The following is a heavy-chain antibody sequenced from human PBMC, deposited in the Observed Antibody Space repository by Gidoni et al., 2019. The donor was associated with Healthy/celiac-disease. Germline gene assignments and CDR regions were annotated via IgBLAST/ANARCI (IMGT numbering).Heavy chain of an antibody. J-gene: IGHJ3*02. D-gene: IGHD2-15*01. CDR1: GFPFDDYT. Sequence: EVPLVESGGVVVQSGGSLRLPCAASGFPFDDYTMHWVRQAPGKGLGWVSRISWEGGSTYYADSVKGRFTISRDNSKNSLYLQMNSLRTEDTALYYCAKEAATHDAFDIWGQGTMVTVSS. CDR2: ISWEGGST. CDR3: AKEAATHDAFDI. V-gene: IGHV3-43*01.